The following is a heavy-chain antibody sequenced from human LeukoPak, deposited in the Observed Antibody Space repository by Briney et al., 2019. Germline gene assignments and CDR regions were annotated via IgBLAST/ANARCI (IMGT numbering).Heavy chain of an antibody. V-gene: IGHV4-34*01. D-gene: IGHD5-18*01. CDR3: ARRGTARVKRRYYYMDV. J-gene: IGHJ6*03. CDR1: GGSFSGYY. CDR2: INHSGST. Sequence: SETLSLTCAVYGGSFSGYYWSWIRQPPGKGLEWIGEINHSGSTNYNTSLKRRFTIPVDTSKNQFSLNLSAVTAADEAVYYCARRGTARVKRRYYYMDVWGKGTTVTISS.